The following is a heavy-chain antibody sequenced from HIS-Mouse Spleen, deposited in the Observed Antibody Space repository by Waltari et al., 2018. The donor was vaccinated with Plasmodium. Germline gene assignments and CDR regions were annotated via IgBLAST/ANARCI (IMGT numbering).Heavy chain of an antibody. V-gene: IGHV3-7*01. J-gene: IGHJ2*01. CDR2: IKQDGSEK. CDR1: GFTLRSYW. D-gene: IGHD6-13*01. Sequence: EVRLVESGGGLVQPGGSLRLSCAASGFTLRSYWMSWVRQAPGKGLEWVANIKQDGSEKYYVDSVKGRFTISRDNAKNSLYLQMNSLRAEDTAVYYCASSWYWYFDLWGRGTLVTVSS. CDR3: ASSWYWYFDL.